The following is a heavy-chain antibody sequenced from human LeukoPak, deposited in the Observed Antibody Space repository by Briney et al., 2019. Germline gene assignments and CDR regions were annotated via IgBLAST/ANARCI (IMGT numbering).Heavy chain of an antibody. CDR3: ARVPSTYYYYYMDV. J-gene: IGHJ6*03. Sequence: GGSLRLSCAASGFTFSDYYMSWIRQAPGKGLEWVSYISSSGSTIYYADSVKGRFTISRDNAKNSLYLQMNRLRAEDTAVYYCARVPSTYYYYYMDVWGKGTTVTVSS. CDR2: ISSSGSTI. CDR1: GFTFSDYY. V-gene: IGHV3-11*04.